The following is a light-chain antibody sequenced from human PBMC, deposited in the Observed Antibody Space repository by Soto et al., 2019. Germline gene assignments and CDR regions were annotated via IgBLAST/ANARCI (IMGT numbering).Light chain of an antibody. J-gene: IGKJ1*01. CDR2: KAS. Sequence: IQMTQSPSTLPGSVVDRVTITCRASQTISSWLAWYQQKPGKAPKLLIYKASTLKSGVPSRFSGSGSGTEFTLTISSLQPDDFTTFYCQQYKDYTWTFGQGTKV. CDR3: QQYKDYTWT. V-gene: IGKV1-5*03. CDR1: QTISSW.